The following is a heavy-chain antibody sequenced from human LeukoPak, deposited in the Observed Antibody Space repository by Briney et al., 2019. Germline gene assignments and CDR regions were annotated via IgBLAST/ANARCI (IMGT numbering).Heavy chain of an antibody. Sequence: GASVKVSCKASGYTFTSYGISWVRQAPGQGLEWMGWISAYNGNTNYAQKLQGRVTMTTDTSTSTAYMELRSLRSDDTAVYYCARGLRSEYYYDSSGFDSDYWGQGTLVTVSS. CDR1: GYTFTSYG. J-gene: IGHJ4*02. CDR3: ARGLRSEYYYDSSGFDSDY. V-gene: IGHV1-18*01. D-gene: IGHD3-22*01. CDR2: ISAYNGNT.